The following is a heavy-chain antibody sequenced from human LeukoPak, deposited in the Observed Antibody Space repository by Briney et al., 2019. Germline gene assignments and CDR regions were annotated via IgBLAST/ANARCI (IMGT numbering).Heavy chain of an antibody. V-gene: IGHV3-23*01. CDR1: GFTFSSYA. CDR3: AKARTSGELWFDY. D-gene: IGHD3-10*01. Sequence: GGSLRLSCAASGFTFSSYAMSWVRQAPGKGLEWVSAISGSGGSTYYADSVKGRFTISRDDSKNTLYLQMNSLRAEDTAVYYCAKARTSGELWFDYWGQGTLVTVSS. J-gene: IGHJ4*02. CDR2: ISGSGGST.